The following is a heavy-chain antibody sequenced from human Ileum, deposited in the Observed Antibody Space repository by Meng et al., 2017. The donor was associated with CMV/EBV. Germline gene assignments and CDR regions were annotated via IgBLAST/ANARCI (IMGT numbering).Heavy chain of an antibody. D-gene: IGHD2-2*03. Sequence: VESGVEVKKHGPPVKVPCKASGYTFTDYAITWVRQASGQGLEWMGWISGYNSNTKYAQKFQGRVTMTTDTSTTTVYMELRNLRYDDTAVYYCARDGYYPSRVFDYWGLGTLVTVSS. V-gene: IGHV1-18*01. CDR2: ISGYNSNT. CDR1: GYTFTDYA. CDR3: ARDGYYPSRVFDY. J-gene: IGHJ4*01.